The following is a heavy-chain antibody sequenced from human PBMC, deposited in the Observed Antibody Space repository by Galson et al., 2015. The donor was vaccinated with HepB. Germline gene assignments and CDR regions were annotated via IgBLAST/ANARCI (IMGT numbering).Heavy chain of an antibody. J-gene: IGHJ4*02. CDR3: ARSIAVAGFDY. D-gene: IGHD6-19*01. Sequence: PALVKPTQTLTLTCTFSGFSLSTPRMRVSWIRQPPRKALEWLARIDWDDDTFYSTSLRTRLTVSKDTSKNQVVLTMTNVDPVDTATYYCARSIAVAGFDYWGLGTLVTVSS. V-gene: IGHV2-70*04. CDR1: GFSLSTPRMR. CDR2: IDWDDDT.